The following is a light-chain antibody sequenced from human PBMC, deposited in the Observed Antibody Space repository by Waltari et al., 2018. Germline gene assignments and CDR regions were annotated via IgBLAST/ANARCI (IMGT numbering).Light chain of an antibody. Sequence: QPPSVSGAPGQRVTISCTGSSSNIGAGYDVHWYQQLPGTAPKLLIYGNSNRPSGVPDRFSGSKSGTSASLAITGLQAEDEADYYCQSYDSSLSGWVFGGGTKLTVL. CDR2: GNS. CDR3: QSYDSSLSGWV. J-gene: IGLJ3*02. V-gene: IGLV1-40*01. CDR1: SSNIGAGYD.